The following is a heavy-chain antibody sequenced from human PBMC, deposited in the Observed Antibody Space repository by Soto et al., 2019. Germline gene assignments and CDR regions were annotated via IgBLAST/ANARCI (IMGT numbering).Heavy chain of an antibody. CDR1: GFTFISYG. Sequence: GGSLRLSCAASGFTFISYGIHFFRHSPGKWLEWVAVISYDGSNKYYADSVKGRFTISRDNSKNTLYLQMNSLRAEDTAVYYCAKGTTFSSSGSLDYWGQGTLVTVSS. CDR2: ISYDGSNK. V-gene: IGHV3-30*18. J-gene: IGHJ4*02. D-gene: IGHD3-22*01. CDR3: AKGTTFSSSGSLDY.